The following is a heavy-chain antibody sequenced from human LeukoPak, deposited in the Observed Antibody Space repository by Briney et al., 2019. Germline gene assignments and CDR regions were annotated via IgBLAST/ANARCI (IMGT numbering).Heavy chain of an antibody. D-gene: IGHD2/OR15-2a*01. J-gene: IGHJ4*02. CDR2: IYYSGNT. V-gene: IGHV4-59*01. CDR3: ARELKVGNTGYYLDY. Sequence: SETLSLTCTVSGDSISKYYWCWIRQPPGKGLEWIGYIYYSGNTNYNPSLKSRVTMTLDTSKNQFSLKLTSVTAADTALYYCARELKVGNTGYYLDYWSQGTLVTVSP. CDR1: GDSISKYY.